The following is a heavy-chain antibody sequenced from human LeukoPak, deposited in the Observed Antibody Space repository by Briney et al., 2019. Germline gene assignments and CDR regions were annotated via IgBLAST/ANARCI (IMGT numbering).Heavy chain of an antibody. J-gene: IGHJ4*02. Sequence: PSETLSLTCTVSGGSTSSYYWGWIRQPPGKGLEWIGSIYYSGSTYYNPSLKSRVTISVDTSKNQFSLKLSSVTAADTAVYYCARGFDILTGYYLDYWGQGTLVTVSS. CDR1: GGSTSSYY. CDR2: IYYSGST. D-gene: IGHD3-9*01. V-gene: IGHV4-39*01. CDR3: ARGFDILTGYYLDY.